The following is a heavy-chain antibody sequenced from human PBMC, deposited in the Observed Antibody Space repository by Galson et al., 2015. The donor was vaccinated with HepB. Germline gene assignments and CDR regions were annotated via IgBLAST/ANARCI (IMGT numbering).Heavy chain of an antibody. J-gene: IGHJ6*02. D-gene: IGHD2-2*02. CDR3: ARDLLGYCSSTSCYTDYYYYYYGMDV. CDR1: GYTFTGYY. V-gene: IGHV1-2*02. Sequence: SVKVSCKASGYTFTGYYMHWVRQAPGQGLEWMGWINPNSGGTSYAQKFQGRVTMTRDTSISTAYMELSRLRSDGTAVYYCARDLLGYCSSTSCYTDYYYYYYGMDVWGQGTTVTVSS. CDR2: INPNSGGT.